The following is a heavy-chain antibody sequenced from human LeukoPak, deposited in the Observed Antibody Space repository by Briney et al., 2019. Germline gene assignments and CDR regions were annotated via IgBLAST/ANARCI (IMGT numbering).Heavy chain of an antibody. CDR2: ISSSGSTI. CDR1: GFTFSTSW. Sequence: GGSLRLSCAASGFTFSTSWMTWVRQAPGKGLEWVSYISSSGSTIYYADSVKGRFTISRDNAKNSLYLQMNSLRAEDTAVYYCARRLRRNYFDYWGQGTLVTVSS. D-gene: IGHD4-17*01. J-gene: IGHJ4*02. CDR3: ARRLRRNYFDY. V-gene: IGHV3-48*03.